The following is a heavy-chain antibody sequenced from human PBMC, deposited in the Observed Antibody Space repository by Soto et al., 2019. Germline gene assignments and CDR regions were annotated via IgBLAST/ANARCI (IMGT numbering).Heavy chain of an antibody. CDR1: GFTFSSYG. CDR3: ARGDHFHCGGDCYPPV. V-gene: IGHV3-33*01. D-gene: IGHD2-21*02. CDR2: IWYDGSNK. Sequence: GGSLRLSCAASGFTFSSYGMHWVRQAPGKGLEWVAVIWYDGSNKYYADSVKGRFTISRDNSKNTLYLQMNSLRAEDTAVYYCARGDHFHCGGDCYPPVWGQGTTVTVSS. J-gene: IGHJ6*02.